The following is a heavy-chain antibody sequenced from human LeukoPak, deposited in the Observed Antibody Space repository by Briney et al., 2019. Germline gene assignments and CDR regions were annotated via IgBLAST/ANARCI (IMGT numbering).Heavy chain of an antibody. Sequence: SETLSLTCTVSGGSISSGGYYWSWIRQHPGKGLEWIGYIYYSGSTNYNPSLKSRVTISVDTSKNQFSLKLSSVTAADTAVYYCARANTYDFWSGYYPYFDYWGQGTLVTVSS. J-gene: IGHJ4*02. V-gene: IGHV4-31*03. CDR1: GGSISSGGYY. CDR2: IYYSGST. D-gene: IGHD3-3*01. CDR3: ARANTYDFWSGYYPYFDY.